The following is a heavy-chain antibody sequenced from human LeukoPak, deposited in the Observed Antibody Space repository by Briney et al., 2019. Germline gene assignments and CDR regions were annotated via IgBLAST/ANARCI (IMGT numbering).Heavy chain of an antibody. CDR2: IYSGDST. Sequence: GGSLRLSCAASGFXVRNDYMSWVRQAPGKGREWVSVIYSGDSTYYSDSVKGRFTISRDNSKNTLYLQMNSLRAEDTAVYYCARGLVAQGLSFDYWGQGTLVTVSS. CDR1: GFXVRNDY. D-gene: IGHD5-12*01. V-gene: IGHV3-66*01. J-gene: IGHJ4*02. CDR3: ARGLVAQGLSFDY.